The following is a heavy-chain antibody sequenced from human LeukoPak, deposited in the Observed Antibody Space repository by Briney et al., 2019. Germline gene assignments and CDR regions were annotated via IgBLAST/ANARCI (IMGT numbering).Heavy chain of an antibody. CDR1: GYTFTGYY. V-gene: IGHV1-2*02. Sequence: ASVKVSCKASGYTFTGYYMHRVRQAPGQGLEWMGWINPNSGGTNYAQKFQGRVTMTRDTSISTAYMELSRLRSDDTAVYYCARAPPAAMAGWFDPWGQGTLVTVSS. D-gene: IGHD2-2*01. J-gene: IGHJ5*02. CDR3: ARAPPAAMAGWFDP. CDR2: INPNSGGT.